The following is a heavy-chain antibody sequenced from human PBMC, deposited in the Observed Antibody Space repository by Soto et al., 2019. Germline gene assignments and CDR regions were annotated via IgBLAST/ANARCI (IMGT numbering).Heavy chain of an antibody. CDR2: MSHDGSKT. D-gene: IGHD3-9*01. CDR3: ARPGSGYDVLTGHYFYYCHAMDV. CDR1: GFLFNTYA. V-gene: IGHV3-30-3*01. J-gene: IGHJ6*02. Sequence: PGGSLRLSCTTSGFLFNTYAMHWVRQAPGKGMEWVAVMSHDGSKTYYADSVKGRFTISRDNSKNTLYLQMNNLRIEDTAVYYCARPGSGYDVLTGHYFYYCHAMDVWGQGTTVTVSS.